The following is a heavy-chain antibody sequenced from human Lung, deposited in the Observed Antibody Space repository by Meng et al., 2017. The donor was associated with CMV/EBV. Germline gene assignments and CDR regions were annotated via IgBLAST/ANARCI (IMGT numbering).Heavy chain of an antibody. D-gene: IGHD4-17*01. J-gene: IGHJ4*02. Sequence: CAPSGFTLRDYYVSWIRQAPGKGLEWLSCISGSGNTIHYADSVKGSFIISRDTPKNSVYLQMNSLRAEDTAVYYCVREDYGDYFFDTWGQGTLVTVSS. CDR3: VREDYGDYFFDT. CDR2: ISGSGNTI. CDR1: GFTLRDYY. V-gene: IGHV3-11*01.